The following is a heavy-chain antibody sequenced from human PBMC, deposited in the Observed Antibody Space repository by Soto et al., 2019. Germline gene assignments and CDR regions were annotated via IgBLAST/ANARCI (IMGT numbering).Heavy chain of an antibody. CDR2: IYYSGST. V-gene: IGHV4-59*01. J-gene: IGHJ5*02. Sequence: QVQLQESGPGLVKPSETLSLTCTVSGGSISSYYWSWIRQPPGKGLEWIGYIYYSGSTNYNPSLKSRVTISVDTSKNQFSLKLSSVTAADTAVYYCARGLDDVVVVAANNWFDPWGQGTLVTVSS. D-gene: IGHD2-15*01. CDR3: ARGLDDVVVVAANNWFDP. CDR1: GGSISSYY.